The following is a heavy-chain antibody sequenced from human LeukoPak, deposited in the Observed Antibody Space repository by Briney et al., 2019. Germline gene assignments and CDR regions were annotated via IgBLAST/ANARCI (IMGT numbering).Heavy chain of an antibody. CDR1: GFTFSSYS. J-gene: IGHJ4*02. CDR3: ARDSGWGYFDY. D-gene: IGHD6-19*01. Sequence: GGSLRLSCAASGFTFSSYSMNWVRQAPGKGLEWVSYISSSSSTIYYADSVKGRFTISRDNAKNSLYLQMNSLRAEDTAVYYCARDSGWGYFDYWGQGTLVTVSS. V-gene: IGHV3-48*04. CDR2: ISSSSSTI.